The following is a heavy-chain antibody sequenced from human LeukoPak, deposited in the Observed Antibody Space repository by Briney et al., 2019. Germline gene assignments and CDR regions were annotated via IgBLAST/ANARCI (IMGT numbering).Heavy chain of an antibody. CDR3: ATVDTAMRAFDY. D-gene: IGHD5-18*01. Sequence: ASVKVSCKASGGTFSSYAISWVRQAPGQGLEWMGGIIPIFGTANYAQKFQGRVTITADKSTSTAYMELSSLRSEDTAVYYCATVDTAMRAFDYWGQGTLVTVSS. J-gene: IGHJ4*02. CDR2: IIPIFGTA. V-gene: IGHV1-69*06. CDR1: GGTFSSYA.